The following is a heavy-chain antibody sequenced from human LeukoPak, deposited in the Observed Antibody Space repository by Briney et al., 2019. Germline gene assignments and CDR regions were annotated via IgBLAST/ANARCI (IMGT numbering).Heavy chain of an antibody. Sequence: PGGSPRLSCAGSGFTLRRYGMHWGRPAPREGAEWGGVISKDGSHKSYADSVKGRFTISRDNPKNTLYLQMNSLRVEDTAVYYCAKDWGYRFASGSSYFDYWGQGTPVTVSS. V-gene: IGHV3-30*18. CDR3: AKDWGYRFASGSSYFDY. CDR2: ISKDGSHK. CDR1: GFTLRRYG. J-gene: IGHJ4*02. D-gene: IGHD3-10*01.